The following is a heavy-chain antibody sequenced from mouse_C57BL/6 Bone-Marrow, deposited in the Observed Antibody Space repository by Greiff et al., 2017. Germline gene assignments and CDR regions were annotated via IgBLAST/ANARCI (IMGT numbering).Heavy chain of an antibody. CDR2: IYPGDGDT. J-gene: IGHJ3*01. CDR1: GYAFSSSW. V-gene: IGHV1-82*01. CDR3: ARPRFAY. Sequence: QVQLKQSGPELVKPGASVKISCKASGYAFSSSWMNWVKQRPGKGLEWIGRIYPGDGDTNYNGKFKGKATLTADKSSSTASIQLSSLTSEDSAVYFCARPRFAYWGQGTLVTVSA.